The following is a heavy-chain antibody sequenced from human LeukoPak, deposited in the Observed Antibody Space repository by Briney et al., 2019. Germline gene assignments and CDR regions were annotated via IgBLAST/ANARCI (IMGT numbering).Heavy chain of an antibody. CDR2: IYYSGST. J-gene: IGHJ5*02. CDR3: ARDVRSGGYNWFDP. V-gene: IGHV4-39*02. D-gene: IGHD2-15*01. CDR1: GGSISSSSYY. Sequence: SETLSLTCTVSGGSISSSSYYWGWIRQPPGKGLEWIGSIYYSGSTYYNPSLKSRVTISVDTSKNQFSLKLSSVTAADTAVYYCARDVRSGGYNWFDPWGQGTLVTVPS.